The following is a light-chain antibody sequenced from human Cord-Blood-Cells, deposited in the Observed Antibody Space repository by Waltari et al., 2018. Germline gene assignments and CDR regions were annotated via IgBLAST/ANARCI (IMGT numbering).Light chain of an antibody. CDR2: DVS. J-gene: IGLJ1*01. V-gene: IGLV2-14*01. CDR1: SSDVGGYNY. CDR3: SSYTSSSTFV. Sequence: QSALTQPASVSGSPGQSITISCTGTSSDVGGYNYVSWYQQHPGKAPKLMIYDVSKRPQGVSNRFSGAKSGNTASLTISGLQAEDEADYYCSSYTSSSTFVFGTGTKVTVL.